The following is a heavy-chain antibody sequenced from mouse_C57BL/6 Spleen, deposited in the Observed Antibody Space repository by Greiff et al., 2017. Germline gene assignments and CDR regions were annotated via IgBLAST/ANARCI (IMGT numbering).Heavy chain of an antibody. CDR1: GFNIKDYY. D-gene: IGHD1-1*01. J-gene: IGHJ3*01. CDR2: IDPEDGDT. Sequence: VQLQQSGAELVRPGASVKLSCTASGFNIKDYYMHWVKQRPEQGLEWIGRIDPEDGDTEYAPKFQGKATMTADTSSNTAYLQRSSLTSEDTAVYYCTTERYYYGSSWFAYWGQGTLVTVAA. V-gene: IGHV14-1*01. CDR3: TTERYYYGSSWFAY.